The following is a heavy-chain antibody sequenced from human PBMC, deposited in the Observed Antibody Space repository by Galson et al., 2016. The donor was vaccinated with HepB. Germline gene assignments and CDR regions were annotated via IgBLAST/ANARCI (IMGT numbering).Heavy chain of an antibody. V-gene: IGHV3-72*01. CDR2: SRNRANSYTT. CDR1: GLTFSDHY. CDR3: ASYYGDYSPSAFDL. Sequence: SLRLSCAASGLTFSDHYLHWVRQAPGKGLEWVGRSRNRANSYTTEYAASVEGRFTISRDNSRNSLYLQMNNLKSEDTAVYYCASYYGDYSPSAFDLWGQGTMVTVSS. J-gene: IGHJ3*01. D-gene: IGHD4-17*01.